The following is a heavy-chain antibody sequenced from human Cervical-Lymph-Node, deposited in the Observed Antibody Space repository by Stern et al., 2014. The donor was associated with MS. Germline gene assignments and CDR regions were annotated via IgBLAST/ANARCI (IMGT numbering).Heavy chain of an antibody. D-gene: IGHD2-15*01. Sequence: QVQLVQSGAEVKKPGSSVKVSCKTSGGTFRNYAISWLRQAPGQGVEWMGGIIPIYGIENYAQRYQGRLTITAEESTGTAYMELSSLRSEDTAIYFCARSRGYCSGSACYRSFDPWGQGTLVTVSS. CDR1: GGTFRNYA. CDR2: IIPIYGIE. V-gene: IGHV1-69*01. J-gene: IGHJ5*02. CDR3: ARSRGYCSGSACYRSFDP.